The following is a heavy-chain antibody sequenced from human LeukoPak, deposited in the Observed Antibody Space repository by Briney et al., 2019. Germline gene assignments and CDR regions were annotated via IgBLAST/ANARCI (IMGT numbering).Heavy chain of an antibody. CDR3: ARDQDYGFDY. Sequence: GGSLRLSCAASGFTFSYYSMNWARQAPGKGLEWVSYFSTRSSTISYADSAPCRFAISRDNAKHSLYLQMNSLRDEDTAVYYCARDQDYGFDYWGQGTLGIVSS. J-gene: IGHJ4*02. CDR1: GFTFSYYS. D-gene: IGHD4-17*01. CDR2: FSTRSSTI. V-gene: IGHV3-48*02.